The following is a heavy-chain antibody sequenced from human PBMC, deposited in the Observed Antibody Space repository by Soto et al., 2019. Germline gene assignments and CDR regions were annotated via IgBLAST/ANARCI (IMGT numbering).Heavy chain of an antibody. Sequence: GGSLSLSCVGSGFTFSSFEMNWVRQTPGKGLEWLSYIGRSGETIYYADSVKGRFTISRDNAKSSLFLQMNGLRDEDTGIYYCARDSRGGAARRPTFYYWGRGTLVTVSS. CDR2: IGRSGETI. V-gene: IGHV3-48*03. CDR1: GFTFSSFE. D-gene: IGHD6-6*01. CDR3: ARDSRGGAARRPTFYY. J-gene: IGHJ4*02.